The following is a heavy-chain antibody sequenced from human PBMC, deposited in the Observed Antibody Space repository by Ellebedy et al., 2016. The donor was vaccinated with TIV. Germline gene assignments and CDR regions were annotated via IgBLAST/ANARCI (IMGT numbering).Heavy chain of an antibody. J-gene: IGHJ6*02. D-gene: IGHD6-19*01. Sequence: MPSETLSLTCTVSGGSISSRNSYWGWIRQPPGKGPEWIGYKHFSGKTNYNPSLEGRATISLDASKNHLSLRLNSVTAADTAIYYCARVSGGMAVAGFYYYYAMDVWGQGTTVTVSS. CDR3: ARVSGGMAVAGFYYYYAMDV. CDR2: KHFSGKT. V-gene: IGHV4-61*03. CDR1: GGSISSRNSY.